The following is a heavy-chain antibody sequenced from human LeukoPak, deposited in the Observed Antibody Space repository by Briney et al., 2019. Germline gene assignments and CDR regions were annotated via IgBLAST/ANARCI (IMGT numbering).Heavy chain of an antibody. D-gene: IGHD2-2*01. CDR1: GYTLTELS. J-gene: IGHJ5*02. CDR3: ATVWGYCSSTSCSNWFDP. V-gene: IGHV1-24*01. Sequence: ASVKVSFKVSGYTLTELSMHWVRQAPGKGLEWMGGFDPEDGETIYAQKFQGRVTMTEDTSTDTAYMELSSLRSEDTAVYYCATVWGYCSSTSCSNWFDPWGQGTLVTVSS. CDR2: FDPEDGET.